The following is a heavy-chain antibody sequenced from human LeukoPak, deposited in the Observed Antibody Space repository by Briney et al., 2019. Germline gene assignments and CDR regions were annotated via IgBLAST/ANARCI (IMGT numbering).Heavy chain of an antibody. CDR3: ARSPSRVSAAIFDY. D-gene: IGHD2-2*01. J-gene: IGHJ4*02. V-gene: IGHV3-53*01. Sequence: GGSLRLSCAASVFTVSSHYMSWVRQAPGNGVGWGSVIYSGGSTYYADSVKGRFTISRDNSKNTLYLQMNSLRAEDTAVYYCARSPSRVSAAIFDYWGQGTLVTVSS. CDR1: VFTVSSHY. CDR2: IYSGGST.